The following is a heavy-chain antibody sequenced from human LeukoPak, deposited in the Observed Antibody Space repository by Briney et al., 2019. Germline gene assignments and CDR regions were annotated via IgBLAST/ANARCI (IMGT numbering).Heavy chain of an antibody. V-gene: IGHV1-18*04. D-gene: IGHD2-15*01. Sequence: ASVKVSCTASGYTFTSYGTSWGRQAPGQGVGWLRWISAYNGNTNHAQKLQGRVTMTTDTSTSTAYMELRSLRSDDTAVYYCARGPRGSFDPWGQGTLVTVSS. CDR2: ISAYNGNT. CDR3: ARGPRGSFDP. CDR1: GYTFTSYG. J-gene: IGHJ5*02.